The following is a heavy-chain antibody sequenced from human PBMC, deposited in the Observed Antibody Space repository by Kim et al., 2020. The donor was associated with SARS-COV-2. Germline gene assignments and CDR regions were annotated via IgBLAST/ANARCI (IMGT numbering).Heavy chain of an antibody. CDR1: GFTFSSYG. Sequence: GGSLRLSCAASGFTFSSYGMSWVRQAPGKGLEWVSCIIHNAGSTSYADSVKGRFTISRDNSKNRLHLQMNSLRAEDTAVYYCAKNTGSGWGGSDYWGQGTLVTVSS. CDR3: AKNTGSGWGGSDY. J-gene: IGHJ4*02. CDR2: IIHNAGST. V-gene: IGHV3-23*01. D-gene: IGHD3-16*01.